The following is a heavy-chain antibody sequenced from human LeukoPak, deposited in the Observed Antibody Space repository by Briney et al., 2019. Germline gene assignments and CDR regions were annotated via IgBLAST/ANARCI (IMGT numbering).Heavy chain of an antibody. CDR2: ISTYNGNT. D-gene: IGHD3-3*01. CDR1: GYTFTSYG. CDR3: ARDRTLHYYDFWSGNYTSYFDY. V-gene: IGHV1-18*01. J-gene: IGHJ4*02. Sequence: ASVKVSCKTSGYTFTSYGVSWVRQAPGQGLEWMGWISTYNGNTNYAQKLLGRVTMTTDTPTRTAYMELRSLRSDDTAVYYCARDRTLHYYDFWSGNYTSYFDYWGQGTLVTVSS.